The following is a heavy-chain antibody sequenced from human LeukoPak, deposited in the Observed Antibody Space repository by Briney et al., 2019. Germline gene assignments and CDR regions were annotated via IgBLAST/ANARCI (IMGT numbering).Heavy chain of an antibody. CDR1: GGSISSSSYY. V-gene: IGHV4-39*01. CDR2: IYYSGST. CDR3: ARHTDGYNFEDYFDY. Sequence: SETLSPTCTVSGGSISSSSYYWGWIRQPPGKGLEWIGSIYYSGSTYYNPSLKSRVTISVDTSKNQFSLKLSSVTAADTAVYYCARHTDGYNFEDYFDYWGQGTLVTVSS. D-gene: IGHD5-24*01. J-gene: IGHJ4*02.